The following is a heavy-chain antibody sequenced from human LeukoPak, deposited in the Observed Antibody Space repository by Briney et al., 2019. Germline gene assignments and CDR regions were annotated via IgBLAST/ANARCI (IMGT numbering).Heavy chain of an antibody. CDR2: ISYDGSNK. CDR3: AKAYDILTGQFDY. J-gene: IGHJ4*02. D-gene: IGHD3-9*01. Sequence: GRSLRLSCAPSGFTFSSYGMHWVRQAPGKGLEWVAVISYDGSNKYYADSVKGRFTISRDNSKNTPYLQMNSLRAEDTAVYYCAKAYDILTGQFDYWGQGTLVTVSS. V-gene: IGHV3-30*18. CDR1: GFTFSSYG.